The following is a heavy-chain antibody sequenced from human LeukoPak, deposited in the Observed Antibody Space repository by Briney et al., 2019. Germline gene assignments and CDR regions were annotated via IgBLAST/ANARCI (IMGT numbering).Heavy chain of an antibody. Sequence: ASETLSLTCTVSGYSISSGYYWGWIRQPPGKGLEWIGSIYHSGSTYYNPSLKSRVTISVDTSKNQFSLKLSSVTAADTAVYYCAKYGSGSYYTPFDYWGQGTLVTVSS. CDR2: IYHSGST. CDR1: GYSISSGYY. CDR3: AKYGSGSYYTPFDY. J-gene: IGHJ4*02. D-gene: IGHD3-10*01. V-gene: IGHV4-38-2*02.